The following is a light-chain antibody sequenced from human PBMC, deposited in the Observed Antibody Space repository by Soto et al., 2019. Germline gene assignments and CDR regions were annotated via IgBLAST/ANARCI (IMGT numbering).Light chain of an antibody. J-gene: IGKJ4*01. CDR2: AAS. CDR1: QSFNKN. CDR3: QQYINWLLT. Sequence: EMLITQSPSTLSGAPGDRATLSCTASQSFNKNLAIYHQKPGQAPRLLIYAASTRATGVPARFSGSGSGKEFTLTIASVQSEDFAVYYCQQYINWLLTFGGGTKVDIK. V-gene: IGKV3-15*01.